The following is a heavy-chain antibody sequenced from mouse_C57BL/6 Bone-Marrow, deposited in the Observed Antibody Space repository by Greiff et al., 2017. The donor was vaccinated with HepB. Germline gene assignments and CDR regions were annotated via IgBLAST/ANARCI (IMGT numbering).Heavy chain of an antibody. CDR1: GYTFTSYW. D-gene: IGHD2-3*01. V-gene: IGHV1-7*01. CDR3: ARSGRPIYDGYSAAWFAY. J-gene: IGHJ3*01. CDR2: INPSSGYT. Sequence: QVHVKQSGAELAKPGASVKLSCKASGYTFTSYWMHWVKQRPGQGLEWIGYINPSSGYTKYNQKFKDKATLTADKSSSTAYMQLSSLTYEDSAVYYCARSGRPIYDGYSAAWFAYWGQGTLVTVSA.